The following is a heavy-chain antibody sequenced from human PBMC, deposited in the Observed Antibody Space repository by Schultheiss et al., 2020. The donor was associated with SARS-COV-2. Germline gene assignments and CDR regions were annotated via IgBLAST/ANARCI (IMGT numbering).Heavy chain of an antibody. CDR3: ARDAPAGPLAFDP. CDR2: ISSSSSYI. D-gene: IGHD6-13*01. J-gene: IGHJ5*02. CDR1: GFTFSSYS. V-gene: IGHV3-21*01. Sequence: GGSLRLSCAASGFTFSSYSMNWVRQAPGKGLEWVSSISSSSSYIYYADSVKGRFTISRDNAKNSLYLQMNSLRAEDTAVYYCARDAPAGPLAFDPWGQGILVTVSS.